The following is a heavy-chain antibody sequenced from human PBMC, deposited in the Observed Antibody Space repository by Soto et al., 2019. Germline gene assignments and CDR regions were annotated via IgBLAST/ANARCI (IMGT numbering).Heavy chain of an antibody. Sequence: ASVKVSCKASRYTFTSYDINWVRQAPGQGLEWMGWMNPSSANTGYAQKFQGRISMTRNTSMNTAYMELNSLTSEDTAVYYCTRGQEVWWNAGPLGLHGLDVWGQGTTVTVSS. J-gene: IGHJ6*02. V-gene: IGHV1-8*01. CDR1: RYTFTSYD. CDR2: MNPSSANT. D-gene: IGHD3-16*01. CDR3: TRGQEVWWNAGPLGLHGLDV.